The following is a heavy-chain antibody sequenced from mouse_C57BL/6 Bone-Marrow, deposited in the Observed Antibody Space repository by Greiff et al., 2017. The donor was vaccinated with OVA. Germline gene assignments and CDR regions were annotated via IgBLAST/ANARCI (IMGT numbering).Heavy chain of an antibody. Sequence: QVQLKQPGPGLVQPSQSLSITCTVSGFSLTSYGVHWVRQSPGKGLEWLGVIWSGGSTDYNAAFISRLSISKDNSKSQVFFKMNSLEAEDTDIYCCATLDGMDYWGQGTSVTVSS. J-gene: IGHJ4*01. CDR2: IWSGGST. CDR1: GFSLTSYG. D-gene: IGHD4-1*01. V-gene: IGHV2-2*01. CDR3: ATLDGMDY.